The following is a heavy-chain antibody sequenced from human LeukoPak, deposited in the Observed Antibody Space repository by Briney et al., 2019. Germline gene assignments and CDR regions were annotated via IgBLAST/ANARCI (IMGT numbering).Heavy chain of an antibody. CDR3: GFDF. D-gene: IGHD2-15*01. Sequence: PGGSLSLSSSASGFTFSSYPMHWVRHAPGKGLEYVSAISSNGGSTHYADSVKGRFTISRDNSKNTVYLQMSSLYCTTGVAADYGFDFWGQGTMVTVSS. CDR2: ISSNGGST. CDR1: GFTFSSYP. V-gene: IGHV3-64D*06. J-gene: IGHJ3*01.